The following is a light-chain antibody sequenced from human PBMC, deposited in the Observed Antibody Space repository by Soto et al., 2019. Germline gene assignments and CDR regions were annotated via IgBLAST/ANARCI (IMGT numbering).Light chain of an antibody. CDR1: QDISNY. CDR2: DAS. J-gene: IGKJ5*01. V-gene: IGKV1-5*01. CDR3: QQYNSYSPT. Sequence: DIQTTQSPSSLSASVGDRVTITCQASQDISNYLNWYQQKLGKAPKLLIYDASSLESGVPSRFSGSGSRTEFTLTISSLQPDDFATYYCQQYNSYSPTFGQGTRLEIK.